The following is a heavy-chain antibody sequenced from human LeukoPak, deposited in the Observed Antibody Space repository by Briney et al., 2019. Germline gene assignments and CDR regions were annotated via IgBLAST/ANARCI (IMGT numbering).Heavy chain of an antibody. V-gene: IGHV1-46*01. CDR1: GYTFTSYY. D-gene: IGHD3-16*02. CDR2: INPSGGST. Sequence: ASVKVSCKASGYTFTSYYMHWVLQAPGQGLEWMGRINPSGGSTSYAQKFQGRVTMTRDTSTSTVYMELSSLRSEDTAVYYCARGRYYVWGSYRRTYYFDYWGQGTLVTVSS. J-gene: IGHJ4*02. CDR3: ARGRYYVWGSYRRTYYFDY.